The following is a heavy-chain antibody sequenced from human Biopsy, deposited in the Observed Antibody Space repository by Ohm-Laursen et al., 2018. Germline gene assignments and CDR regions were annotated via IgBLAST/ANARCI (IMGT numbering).Heavy chain of an antibody. J-gene: IGHJ6*02. CDR1: GDTFNKYG. Sequence: SVKVSCKASGDTFNKYGIFWVRQAPGQGLEWMGRIIPIVDIVNYAQRFHGRVTMTADKSTSTAYLDLSSLISEDTAVYYCARGGSGSGYYGMDVWGQGTTVTVSS. CDR2: IIPIVDIV. V-gene: IGHV1-69*04. CDR3: ARGGSGSGYYGMDV. D-gene: IGHD3-10*01.